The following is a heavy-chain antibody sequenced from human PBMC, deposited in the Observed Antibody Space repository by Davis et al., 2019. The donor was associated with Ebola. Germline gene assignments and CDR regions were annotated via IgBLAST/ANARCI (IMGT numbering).Heavy chain of an antibody. J-gene: IGHJ4*02. Sequence: AASVKVSCKVSGYTLTELSMHWVRQAPGKGLEWMGGFDPEDGETIYAQKFQGRVTMTRDTSTSTVYMELSSLRSEDTAVYYCARGFITMVRGDLYYFDYWGQGTLVTVSS. CDR2: FDPEDGET. CDR3: ARGFITMVRGDLYYFDY. D-gene: IGHD3-10*01. CDR1: GYTLTELS. V-gene: IGHV1-24*01.